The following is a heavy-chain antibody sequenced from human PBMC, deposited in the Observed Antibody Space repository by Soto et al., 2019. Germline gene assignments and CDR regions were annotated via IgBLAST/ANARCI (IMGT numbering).Heavy chain of an antibody. CDR2: ITGSTGTT. Sequence: GGSLRLSCAASGFTFSNFAMSWVRHAPGKGLEWVSEITGSTGTTYYADYVRGRFIISRDNSKNTLHLQMNSLRAEDTAVFYCAKDTSSSPYYMDVWGKGTTVTVSS. CDR1: GFTFSNFA. J-gene: IGHJ6*03. V-gene: IGHV3-23*01. CDR3: AKDTSSSPYYMDV. D-gene: IGHD2-2*01.